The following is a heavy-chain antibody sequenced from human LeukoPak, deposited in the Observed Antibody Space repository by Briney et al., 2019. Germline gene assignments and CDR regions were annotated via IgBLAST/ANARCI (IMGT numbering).Heavy chain of an antibody. CDR3: AKEVLTPGPGGYFDY. Sequence: PGRSLRLSCAASGFTFSSYGMHWVRQAPGKGLEWVAVISYDGSNKYYADSAKGRFTISRDNSKNTLYLQMNSLRAEDTAVYYCAKEVLTPGPGGYFDYWGQGTLVTVSS. D-gene: IGHD1-14*01. CDR1: GFTFSSYG. V-gene: IGHV3-30*18. CDR2: ISYDGSNK. J-gene: IGHJ4*02.